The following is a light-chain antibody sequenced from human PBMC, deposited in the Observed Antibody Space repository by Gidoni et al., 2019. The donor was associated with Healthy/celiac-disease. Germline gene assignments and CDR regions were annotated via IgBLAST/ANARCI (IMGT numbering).Light chain of an antibody. J-gene: IGKJ3*01. CDR3: QQLNSYLT. CDR1: QGISSY. CDR2: AAS. Sequence: DIQWTQSSSFLSASVGDRVTITCRASQGISSYLAWYQQKPGKAPKLLIYAASTLQSGVPSRFSGSGSGTEFTLTISRLQPDDFATYYCQQLNSYLTFGPGTKVDIK. V-gene: IGKV1-9*01.